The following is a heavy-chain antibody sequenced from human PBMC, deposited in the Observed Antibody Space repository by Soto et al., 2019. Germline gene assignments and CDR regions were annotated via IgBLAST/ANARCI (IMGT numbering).Heavy chain of an antibody. D-gene: IGHD4-17*01. CDR1: GYSLSELS. Sequence: QVHLVQSGAEVRKPGASVKVSCKVSGYSLSELSIHWVRQGPGKGLEWMGSFHPEEGEAIYAQNFQGRVTRTEDRVADTLSLDLSGLRSDDTSVYYCVADLFHDYGDYEGADAFDIWGQGTMVTVSS. CDR2: FHPEEGEA. J-gene: IGHJ3*02. V-gene: IGHV1-24*01. CDR3: VADLFHDYGDYEGADAFDI.